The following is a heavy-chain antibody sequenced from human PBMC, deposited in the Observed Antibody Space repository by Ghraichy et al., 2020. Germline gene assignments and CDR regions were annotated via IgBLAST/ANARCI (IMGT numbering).Heavy chain of an antibody. CDR1: GFPFSGYW. V-gene: IGHV3-7*01. Sequence: GSLNISCAASGFPFSGYWMTWVRQAPGKGLEWVASIKQDGSEKKYVDSVKGRFTISRDNAKNSLYLQMNSLRVEDAAVYYCAKNIVVAGKILYYYYGMDVWGQGTTVTVSS. CDR2: IKQDGSEK. J-gene: IGHJ6*02. D-gene: IGHD6-19*01. CDR3: AKNIVVAGKILYYYYGMDV.